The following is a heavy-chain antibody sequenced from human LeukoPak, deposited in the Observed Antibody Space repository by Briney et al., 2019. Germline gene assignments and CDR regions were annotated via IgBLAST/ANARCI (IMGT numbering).Heavy chain of an antibody. Sequence: GGSLRLSCAASGFTFDDYAMHWVRQAPGKGLEWVSLISGDGGSTYYADSVKGRFTISRDNSKNSLYLQMNSLRTEDTALYYCAKDWGAYYDSSGFYSGDFGYWGQGTLVAVSS. V-gene: IGHV3-43*02. J-gene: IGHJ4*02. CDR3: AKDWGAYYDSSGFYSGDFGY. CDR1: GFTFDDYA. D-gene: IGHD3-22*01. CDR2: ISGDGGST.